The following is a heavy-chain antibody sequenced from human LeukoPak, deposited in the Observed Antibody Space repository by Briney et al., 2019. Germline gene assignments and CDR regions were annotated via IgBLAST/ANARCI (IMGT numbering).Heavy chain of an antibody. V-gene: IGHV4-39*01. CDR1: GGSISSSSYD. Sequence: PSETLSLTCSVSGGSISSSSYDWGWIRQPPGKGLEWIGTIYSTGTTYYNPSLKSRVTISIDTSKNQFSLKLSSVTAADTAVYYCARRTRGIAVIPDYWGQGTLVTVSS. CDR2: IYSTGTT. CDR3: ARRTRGIAVIPDY. D-gene: IGHD6-19*01. J-gene: IGHJ4*02.